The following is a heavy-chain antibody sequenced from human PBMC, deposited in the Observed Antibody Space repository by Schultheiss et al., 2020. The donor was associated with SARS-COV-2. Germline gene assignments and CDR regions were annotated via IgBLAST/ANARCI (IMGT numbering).Heavy chain of an antibody. J-gene: IGHJ5*02. D-gene: IGHD6-13*01. V-gene: IGHV4-59*06. Sequence: SETLSLTCTVSGGSISSYYWSWIRQHPGKGLEWIGYIYYSGSTYYNPSLKSRVTISVDTSKNQFSLKLSSVTAADTAVYYCANTAAACDCFDPWGQGTLVTVSS. CDR3: ANTAAACDCFDP. CDR1: GGSISSYY. CDR2: IYYSGST.